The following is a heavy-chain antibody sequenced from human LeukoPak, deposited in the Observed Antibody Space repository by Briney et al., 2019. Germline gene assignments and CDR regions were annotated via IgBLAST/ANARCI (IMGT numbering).Heavy chain of an antibody. CDR2: ISSDGSHK. CDR3: ARGSGSYDSVDYSLLNYFDY. J-gene: IGHJ4*02. Sequence: GGSLRLSCAASGFTFSSYGMSWVRQAPGQGLDWVAVISSDGSHKYYADSVKGRFTISRDKSKNTLYLQMNSLRTDDTAVYYCARGSGSYDSVDYSLLNYFDYWGQGTLVTVSS. D-gene: IGHD3-22*01. CDR1: GFTFSSYG. V-gene: IGHV3-30*03.